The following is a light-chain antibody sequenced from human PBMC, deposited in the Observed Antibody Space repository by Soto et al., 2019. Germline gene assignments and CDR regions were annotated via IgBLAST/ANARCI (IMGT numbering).Light chain of an antibody. Sequence: DIVMTQSPDSLAVSLGERATINCKSSQSVLLSSNNKNYLAWFQQKPGKPPKLLIYWASTRESGVPDRFSGSGSGTDFTLTISSLQAEDVAVYYCQQYYSTPWTFGQGTKVVIK. CDR3: QQYYSTPWT. J-gene: IGKJ1*01. V-gene: IGKV4-1*01. CDR1: QSVLLSSNNKNY. CDR2: WAS.